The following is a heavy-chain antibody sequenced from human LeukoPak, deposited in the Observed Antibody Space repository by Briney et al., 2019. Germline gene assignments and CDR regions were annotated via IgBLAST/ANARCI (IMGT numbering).Heavy chain of an antibody. CDR2: IFRGGST. Sequence: SETLSLTCTVSGGPISSYSWSWIRQPAGKGLEWIGRIFRGGSTNINPSLKSRVTISVDTSKNQFSLRLYSVTAADTAVYYCARDWEMATNDGWAGDVFDMWGQGTKVTVSS. CDR1: GGPISSYS. V-gene: IGHV4-4*07. D-gene: IGHD5-24*01. CDR3: ARDWEMATNDGWAGDVFDM. J-gene: IGHJ3*02.